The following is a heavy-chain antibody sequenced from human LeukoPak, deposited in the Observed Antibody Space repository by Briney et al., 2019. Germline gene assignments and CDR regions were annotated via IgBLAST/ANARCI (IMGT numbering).Heavy chain of an antibody. J-gene: IGHJ4*02. D-gene: IGHD6-19*01. V-gene: IGHV1-18*01. CDR1: GYTFTSYG. CDR3: ATEPYSSGWEYYFDY. Sequence: GASVKVSCKASGYTFTSYGISWVRQAPGQGLEWMGWISAYNGNTNYAQKLQGRVTMTTDTSTSTAYMELRSLRSDDTAVYYCATEPYSSGWEYYFDYWGQGTLVTVSS. CDR2: ISAYNGNT.